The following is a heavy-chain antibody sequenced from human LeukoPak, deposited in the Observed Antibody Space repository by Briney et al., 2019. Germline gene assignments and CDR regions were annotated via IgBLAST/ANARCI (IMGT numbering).Heavy chain of an antibody. CDR1: GFTFSSYS. Sequence: GRSLRLSCAASGFTFSSYSMDWVRHAPGKGLEWVSYISSSSSTIYYADSVKGRFTISRDNAKNSLYLQMNSLRAEETAVYYCARNLYGSGSYPFDYWGQGTLVTASS. J-gene: IGHJ4*02. V-gene: IGHV3-48*01. CDR2: ISSSSSTI. D-gene: IGHD3-10*01. CDR3: ARNLYGSGSYPFDY.